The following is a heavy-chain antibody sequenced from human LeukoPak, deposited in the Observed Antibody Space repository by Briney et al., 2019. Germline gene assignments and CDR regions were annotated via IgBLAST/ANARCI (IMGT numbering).Heavy chain of an antibody. J-gene: IGHJ4*02. Sequence: AASVKVSCKASGYTFTSYYMHWVRQAPGQGLEWMGVINPSGGSTSYAQKFQDRVTMTRDTYTSTVYIELSRLRSEDTAVYYCAREVSYKAVAVDHWGQGTLVTVSS. CDR1: GYTFTSYY. CDR2: INPSGGST. V-gene: IGHV1-46*01. CDR3: AREVSYKAVAVDH. D-gene: IGHD6-19*01.